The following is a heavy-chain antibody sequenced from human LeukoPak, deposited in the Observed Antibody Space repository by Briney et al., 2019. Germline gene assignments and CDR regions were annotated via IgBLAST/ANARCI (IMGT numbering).Heavy chain of an antibody. Sequence: GGSLRLSCAASGFTYSSYWMSWVRQAPGKGPEWVANINQDGSGKYYVDSVKGRFTISRDNAKNSLYFQMNSLRAEDTAVYYCARDGRACYLDSWGQGNLVIVSS. V-gene: IGHV3-7*01. CDR2: INQDGSGK. CDR1: GFTYSSYW. J-gene: IGHJ4*02. D-gene: IGHD1-1*01. CDR3: ARDGRACYLDS.